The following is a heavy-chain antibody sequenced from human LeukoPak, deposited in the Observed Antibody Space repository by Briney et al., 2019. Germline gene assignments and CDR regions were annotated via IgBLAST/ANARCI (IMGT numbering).Heavy chain of an antibody. J-gene: IGHJ4*02. V-gene: IGHV4-59*01. D-gene: IGHD6-13*01. CDR2: IYYSGST. CDR3: AARGAAAGKSDY. CDR1: GGSIGSYY. Sequence: PSETLSLTCTVSGGSIGSYYWSWIRQPPGKGLEWIGYIYYSGSTNYNPSLKSRVTISVDTFKNQFSLKLSSVTAADTAVYYCAARGAAAGKSDYWGQGTLVTVSS.